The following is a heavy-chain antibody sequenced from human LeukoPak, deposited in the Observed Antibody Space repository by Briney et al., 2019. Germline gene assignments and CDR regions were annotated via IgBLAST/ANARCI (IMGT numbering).Heavy chain of an antibody. V-gene: IGHV3-43*02. Sequence: GGSLRLSCAASGFSFYNYAMHWVRHAPEEGLEWVSLISGGGGSTSYADYVKGRFTISRDNSKGSLYLQMNSLTTEDTAWYYCAKVLGSSSWYSLGYWGQGTLVTVSS. J-gene: IGHJ4*02. CDR1: GFSFYNYA. CDR2: ISGGGGST. CDR3: AKVLGSSSWYSLGY. D-gene: IGHD6-13*01.